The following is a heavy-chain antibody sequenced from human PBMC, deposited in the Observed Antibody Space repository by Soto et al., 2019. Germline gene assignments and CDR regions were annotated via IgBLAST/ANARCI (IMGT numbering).Heavy chain of an antibody. V-gene: IGHV4-30-4*01. CDR1: GGSISSGDYY. CDR2: IYYSGST. D-gene: IGHD2-15*01. Sequence: KTSETLSLTCTVSGGSISSGDYYWSWIRQPPGKGLEWIGYIYYSGSTYYNPSLKSRVTISVDTSKNQFSLKLSSVTAADTAVYYCASGYCSGGSCYSSYWGQGTLVTVS. CDR3: ASGYCSGGSCYSSY. J-gene: IGHJ4*02.